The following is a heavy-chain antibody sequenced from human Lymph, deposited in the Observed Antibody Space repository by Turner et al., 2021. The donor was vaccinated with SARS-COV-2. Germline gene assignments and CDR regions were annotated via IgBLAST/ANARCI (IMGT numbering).Heavy chain of an antibody. CDR3: ARGDYYGSGSYPGKTFDY. CDR2: ISYDGSDK. V-gene: IGHV3-30-3*01. J-gene: IGHJ4*02. CDR1: GFSFSSYA. Sequence: QVPLVESGGGVVQPGRSLRLSCAASGFSFSSYAIYWVRQAPGKGLEWVAVISYDGSDKYYADSVKGRFTILRDNSKNTLHLQMNSLRAEDTAVYYCARGDYYGSGSYPGKTFDYWGQGTLVTVSS. D-gene: IGHD3-10*01.